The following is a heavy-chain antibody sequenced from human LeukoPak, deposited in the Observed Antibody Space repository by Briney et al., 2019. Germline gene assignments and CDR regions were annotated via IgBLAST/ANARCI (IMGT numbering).Heavy chain of an antibody. CDR1: GGSFSGYY. CDR3: AGGARSGYYYTY. J-gene: IGHJ4*02. CDR2: INHSGST. D-gene: IGHD3-22*01. Sequence: SETLSLTCAVYGGSFSGYYWSWIRQPPGKGLEWIGEINHSGSTNYNPSLKSRVTISVDTSKNQFSLKLSSVTAADTAVYYCAGGARSGYYYTYWGQGTLVTVSS. V-gene: IGHV4-34*01.